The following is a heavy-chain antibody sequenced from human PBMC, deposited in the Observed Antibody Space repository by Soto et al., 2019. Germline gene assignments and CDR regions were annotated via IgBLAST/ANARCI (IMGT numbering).Heavy chain of an antibody. Sequence: VGSLRLSCAASEFIFSSYSMNWVRQAPGKGLEWVSSISSRRNYIHYADSVRGRFTISRDNAKNSLYLQMNSLRAEDTAVYYCARWEDGSGTYSYYYYGMDVWGQGTTVTVSS. CDR1: EFIFSSYS. V-gene: IGHV3-21*01. J-gene: IGHJ6*02. CDR3: ARWEDGSGTYSYYYYGMDV. D-gene: IGHD3-10*01. CDR2: ISSRRNYI.